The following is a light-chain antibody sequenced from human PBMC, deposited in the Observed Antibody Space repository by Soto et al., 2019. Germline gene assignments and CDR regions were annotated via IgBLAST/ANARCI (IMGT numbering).Light chain of an antibody. CDR2: DAS. J-gene: IGKJ4*01. V-gene: IGKV1-33*01. CDR1: QDIDKY. CDR3: QQYDNLPLT. Sequence: DIQMTQSPSSLSASVGDRVTITCQASQDIDKYLNWYQQKPGKAPKLLIYDASNFETGVPSRFSGSGSGTHFTLTISSLQPEDIATSYCQQYDNLPLTFGGGTKVDIK.